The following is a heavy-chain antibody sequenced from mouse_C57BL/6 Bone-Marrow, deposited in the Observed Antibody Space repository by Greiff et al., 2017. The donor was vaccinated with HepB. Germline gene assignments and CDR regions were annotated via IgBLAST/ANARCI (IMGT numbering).Heavy chain of an antibody. J-gene: IGHJ3*01. D-gene: IGHD3-2*02. Sequence: VQLKESGAELVRPGASVKLSCTASGFNIKDDYMHWVKQRPEQSLEWIGWIDPENGDTEYASKFQGKATITADTSSNTAYLQLSSLTSEDTAVYYCTTRLQAYWGQGTLVTVSA. CDR3: TTRLQAY. V-gene: IGHV14-4*01. CDR1: GFNIKDDY. CDR2: IDPENGDT.